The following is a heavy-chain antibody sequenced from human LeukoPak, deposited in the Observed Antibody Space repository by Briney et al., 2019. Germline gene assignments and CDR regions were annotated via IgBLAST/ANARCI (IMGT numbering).Heavy chain of an antibody. CDR1: GFPFSNAW. D-gene: IGHD6-13*01. J-gene: IGHJ4*02. CDR2: IKSKTDGGTT. V-gene: IGHV3-15*01. CDR3: TTPRYSSSWYYFDY. Sequence: GGSLRLSCAASGFPFSNAWTSWVRQAPGKGLEWVGRIKSKTDGGTTEYAAPAKGRFTISRDDSKNTLYLQMNSLKTEDTAVYYCTTPRYSSSWYYFDYWGQGTLVTVSS.